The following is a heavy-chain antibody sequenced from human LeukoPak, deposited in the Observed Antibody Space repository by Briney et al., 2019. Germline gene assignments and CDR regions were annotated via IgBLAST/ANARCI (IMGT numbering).Heavy chain of an antibody. J-gene: IGHJ5*02. D-gene: IGHD3-10*01. V-gene: IGHV1-69*13. Sequence: GASVKVSCKASGGTFSSYAISWVRQAPGQGLEWMGGIIPIFGTANYAQKFQGRVTITADESTSTAYMELRSLRSDDTAVYYCARDRGDGLLWFGDQIWGFDPWGQGTLVTVSS. CDR1: GGTFSSYA. CDR2: IIPIFGTA. CDR3: ARDRGDGLLWFGDQIWGFDP.